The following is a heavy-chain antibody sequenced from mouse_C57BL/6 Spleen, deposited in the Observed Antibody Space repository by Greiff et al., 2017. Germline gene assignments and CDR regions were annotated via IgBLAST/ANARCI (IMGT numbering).Heavy chain of an antibody. J-gene: IGHJ3*01. V-gene: IGHV1-61*01. CDR1: GYTFTSYW. CDR3: AREDSSGYDGFAY. CDR2: IYPSDSET. D-gene: IGHD3-2*02. Sequence: VQLQQPGAELVRPGSSVKLSCKASGYTFTSYWMDWVKQRPGQGLEWIGNIYPSDSETHYNQKFKDKATLTVDKSSSTAYMQLSSLTSEDSAVYYCAREDSSGYDGFAYWGQGTLVTVSA.